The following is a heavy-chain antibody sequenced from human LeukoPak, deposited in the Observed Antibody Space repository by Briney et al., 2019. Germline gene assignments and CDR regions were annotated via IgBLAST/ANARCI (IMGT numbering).Heavy chain of an antibody. CDR3: ASRSTGGSSWYYFDY. CDR2: ISYDGSNK. V-gene: IGHV3-30-3*01. J-gene: IGHJ4*02. CDR1: GFTFSSYA. D-gene: IGHD6-13*01. Sequence: GGSLRLSCAASGFTFSSYAMHWVRQAPGKGLEWVAVISYDGSNKYFADSVKGRFTISGDNSKNTLYLQMNSLRAEDTAVYYCASRSTGGSSWYYFDYWGQGTLSPSPQ.